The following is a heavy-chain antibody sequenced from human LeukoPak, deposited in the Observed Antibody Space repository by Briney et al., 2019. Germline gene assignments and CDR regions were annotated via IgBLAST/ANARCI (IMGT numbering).Heavy chain of an antibody. J-gene: IGHJ5*02. D-gene: IGHD3-9*01. CDR1: GGTFSSYA. V-gene: IGHV1-69*06. Sequence: SVKVSCKASGGTFSSYAISWVRQAPGQGLEWMGGIIPIFGTANYAQKFQGRVTITADKSTSTAYMELSSLGSEDTAVYYCAREPRYYDILTGWFDPWGQGTLVTVSS. CDR2: IIPIFGTA. CDR3: AREPRYYDILTGWFDP.